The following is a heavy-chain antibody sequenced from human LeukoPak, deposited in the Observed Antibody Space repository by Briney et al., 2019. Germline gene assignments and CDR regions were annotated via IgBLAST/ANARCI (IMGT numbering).Heavy chain of an antibody. CDR3: AGDGSYWDFDY. CDR1: RFTFSDYY. V-gene: IGHV3-11*01. CDR2: ISSSGTTI. Sequence: PGGSLRLSCAASRFTFSDYYMSWIRQAPGKGLEWVSYISSSGTTIYYADSVKGRFTISRDNAKNSLYLQMNSLRAEDTAVYYCAGDGSYWDFDYWGQGTLVTVSS. J-gene: IGHJ4*02. D-gene: IGHD1-26*01.